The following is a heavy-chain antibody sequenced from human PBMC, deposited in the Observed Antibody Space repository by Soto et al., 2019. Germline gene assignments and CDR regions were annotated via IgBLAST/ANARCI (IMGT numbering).Heavy chain of an antibody. CDR1: GYTFTGYY. J-gene: IGHJ5*02. CDR2: INPNSGGT. CDR3: ARAVTPASFWFDP. Sequence: QVQLVQSGAEVKKPGASVKVSCKASGYTFTGYYMHWVRQAPGQGLEWMGWINPNSGGTNYAQKFQGWVTMTRDTSISTAYMELSRLKSDDTAVYYCARAVTPASFWFDPWGQGTLVTVSS. V-gene: IGHV1-2*04. D-gene: IGHD4-17*01.